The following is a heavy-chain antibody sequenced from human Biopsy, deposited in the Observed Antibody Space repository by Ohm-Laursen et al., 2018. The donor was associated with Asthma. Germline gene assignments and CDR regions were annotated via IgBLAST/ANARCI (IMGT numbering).Heavy chain of an antibody. Sequence: VSSVKVSCKSLGGTFNTYVIAGWRQAPEKGLDWMGGINSVFGTTTYPQKFQDRVTITADDSTSTVYMELSSLRSEDTAVYYCARKAGSCISRTCYSLDFWGQGTLVTVSS. CDR2: INSVFGTT. V-gene: IGHV1-69*01. CDR1: GGTFNTYV. J-gene: IGHJ4*02. D-gene: IGHD2-2*01. CDR3: ARKAGSCISRTCYSLDF.